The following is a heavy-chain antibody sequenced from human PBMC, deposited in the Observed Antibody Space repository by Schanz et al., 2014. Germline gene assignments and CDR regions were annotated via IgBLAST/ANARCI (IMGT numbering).Heavy chain of an antibody. Sequence: EVQLLESGGGLVQPGGSLRLSCTASGFTFSDYWMSWVRQAPGKGLEWVSYVSRSTPDIYYADSVKGRFTMSRDNAKNSLFLQMNSLRAEDTAVYDCARITVVAFDYWGQGTLVTVSS. J-gene: IGHJ4*02. CDR2: VSRSTPDI. V-gene: IGHV3-48*01. CDR3: ARITVVAFDY. D-gene: IGHD3-10*01. CDR1: GFTFSDYW.